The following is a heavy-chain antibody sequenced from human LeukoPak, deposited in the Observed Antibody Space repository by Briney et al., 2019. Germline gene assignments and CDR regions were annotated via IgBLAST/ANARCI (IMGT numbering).Heavy chain of an antibody. CDR3: ARMGYSYGSIRDYYYYMDV. CDR1: GYTFTNHY. J-gene: IGHJ6*03. Sequence: ASVKVSCKASGYTFTNHYMHWVRQATGQGLEWMGWMNPNSGNTGYAQKFQGRVTMTRNTSISTAYMELSSLRSEDTAVYYCARMGYSYGSIRDYYYYMDVWGKGTTVTISS. V-gene: IGHV1-8*02. D-gene: IGHD5-18*01. CDR2: MNPNSGNT.